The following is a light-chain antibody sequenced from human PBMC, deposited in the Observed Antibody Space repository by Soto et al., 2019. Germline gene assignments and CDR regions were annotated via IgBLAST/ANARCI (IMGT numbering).Light chain of an antibody. J-gene: IGKJ4*01. CDR1: QGVGRF. Sequence: EIVLTQSPATLSLSPGERAALSCRASQGVGRFLAWYQQKPGQAPRLLIYDASNRATGIPARFSGSGSATDFTLVIDNLEPEDFAVYYCQQRSGWPLTFGGGTKVEIK. CDR3: QQRSGWPLT. CDR2: DAS. V-gene: IGKV3-11*01.